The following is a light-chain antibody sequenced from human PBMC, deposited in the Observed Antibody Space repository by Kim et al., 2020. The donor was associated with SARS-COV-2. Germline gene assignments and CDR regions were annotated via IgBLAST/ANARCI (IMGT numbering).Light chain of an antibody. CDR3: SSYTSSSTWV. Sequence: GQSITISCTGTSSDVGGYNYVSWYQQHPGKAPKLMIYDVSNRTSGVSNRFSGCKSGITDSLTISGLQAEDEAEYYCSSYTSSSTWVFGGGTQLTVL. J-gene: IGLJ3*02. V-gene: IGLV2-14*03. CDR1: SSDVGGYNY. CDR2: DVS.